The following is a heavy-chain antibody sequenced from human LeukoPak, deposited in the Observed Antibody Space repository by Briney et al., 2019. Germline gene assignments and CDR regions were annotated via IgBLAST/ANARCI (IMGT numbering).Heavy chain of an antibody. CDR2: ISGSGGST. J-gene: IGHJ4*01. CDR1: GSTFSSYA. D-gene: IGHD2-21*01. CDR3: AKFLPTHIVVANYYFDY. V-gene: IGHV3-23*01. Sequence: GGSLRLSCAASGSTFSSYARSWVRQAPGKGLEWVSAISGSGGSTYYADSVKGRFTISRDNSKNTLYLQMNSLRAEDTAVYYCAKFLPTHIVVANYYFDYWGQGTLVTVSS.